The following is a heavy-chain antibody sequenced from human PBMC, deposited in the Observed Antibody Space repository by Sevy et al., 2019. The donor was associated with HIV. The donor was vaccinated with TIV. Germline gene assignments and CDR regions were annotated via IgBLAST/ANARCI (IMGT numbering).Heavy chain of an antibody. J-gene: IGHJ6*02. V-gene: IGHV3-74*01. CDR1: GFTFSSYW. CDR3: ARDGSTQGLGGRNYYYYGMDV. D-gene: IGHD1-26*01. Sequence: GGSLRLSCAASGFTFSSYWMHWVRQAPGKGLVWVSRINSDGSSTSYADSVKGRFTISRDNAKKTLYLQMNSLRAEDTAVYYCARDGSTQGLGGRNYYYYGMDVWGQGTTVTVSS. CDR2: INSDGSST.